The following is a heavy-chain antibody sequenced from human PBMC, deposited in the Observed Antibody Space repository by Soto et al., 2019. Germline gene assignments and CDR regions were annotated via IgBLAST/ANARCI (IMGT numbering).Heavy chain of an antibody. J-gene: IGHJ4*02. CDR2: ITTTGTAI. CDR1: GFTFSDYY. V-gene: IGHV3-11*01. Sequence: GGSLRLSCAASGFTFSDYYMSWIRQASGKGLEWISYITTTGTAISYADSVKGRFTISRDNARNSLYLQMDSLRPEDTAVYYCARDRGIVATGVGYYYDFWGQGTLVTVSS. CDR3: ARDRGIVATGVGYYYDF. D-gene: IGHD5-12*01.